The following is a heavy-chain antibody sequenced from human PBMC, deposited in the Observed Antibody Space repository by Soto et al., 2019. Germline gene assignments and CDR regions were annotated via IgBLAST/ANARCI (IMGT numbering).Heavy chain of an antibody. Sequence: QVQLVESGGGVVQPGRSLRLSCAASGFTFSSYGMHWVRQAPGKGLEWVAVIWYDGSNKYYADSVKGRFTISRDNSKNTLYLQMNSLRAEDTAVYYCARSPKAVLVAARPLSSAPFDYWGQGTLVTVSS. CDR2: IWYDGSNK. CDR1: GFTFSSYG. D-gene: IGHD2-15*01. J-gene: IGHJ4*02. V-gene: IGHV3-33*01. CDR3: ARSPKAVLVAARPLSSAPFDY.